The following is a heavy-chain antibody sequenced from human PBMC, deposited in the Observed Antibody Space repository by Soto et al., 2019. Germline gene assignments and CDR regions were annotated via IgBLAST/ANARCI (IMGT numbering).Heavy chain of an antibody. CDR1: GFTFDDYA. CDR2: INWNSETV. V-gene: IGHV3-9*01. Sequence: PGGSLRLSCATPGFTFDDYAMHWVRQIPGKGLEWVSGINWNSETVGYADSVKGRFTISRDSAKNSLYLQMTTLRPEDTALYFCARDQDLGGYDLRPMYGLDVWGQGTTVTVSS. J-gene: IGHJ6*02. D-gene: IGHD5-12*01. CDR3: ARDQDLGGYDLRPMYGLDV.